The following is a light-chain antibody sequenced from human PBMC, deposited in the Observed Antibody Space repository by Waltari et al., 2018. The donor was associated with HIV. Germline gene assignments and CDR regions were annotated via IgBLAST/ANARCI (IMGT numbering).Light chain of an antibody. V-gene: IGLV1-47*01. CDR2: RNN. Sequence: QSVLTQPPSTSATPGQTLAISCSGSSSNIGSNYVYWYQHLPGTAPKLLIYRNNRRPSGVPDRFSGSKSGTSASLAISGLRSEDEADYYCATWDDSLIWVFGGGTRLTVL. J-gene: IGLJ3*02. CDR1: SSNIGSNY. CDR3: ATWDDSLIWV.